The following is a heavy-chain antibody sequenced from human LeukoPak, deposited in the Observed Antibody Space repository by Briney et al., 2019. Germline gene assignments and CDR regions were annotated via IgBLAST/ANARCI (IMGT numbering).Heavy chain of an antibody. J-gene: IGHJ6*03. V-gene: IGHV4-61*09. CDR3: ARSKGLGNYYYYMDV. CDR2: ISSSGST. CDR1: GGSISSGSYY. D-gene: IGHD7-27*01. Sequence: PSQTLSLTCTVSGGSISSGSYYWSWIRQPAGKGLEWIGQISSSGSTNYNPSLKSRVTMSIDTSKNQFSLRLSTVSAADTAVYYCARSKGLGNYYYYMDVWGKGTTVTISS.